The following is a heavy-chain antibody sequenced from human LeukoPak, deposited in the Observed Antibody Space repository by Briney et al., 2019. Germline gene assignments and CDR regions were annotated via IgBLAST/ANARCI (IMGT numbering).Heavy chain of an antibody. CDR1: GFTFSGYS. D-gene: IGHD5-24*01. J-gene: IGHJ4*02. CDR3: AKRDGYDFDY. Sequence: GGSLRLSCAASGFTFSGYSMNWVRQAPGKGLEWVAVIWYDGSNKYYADSVKGRFTISRDNSKNTLYLQMNSLSAEDTAVYYCAKRDGYDFDYWGQGTLVTVSS. CDR2: IWYDGSNK. V-gene: IGHV3-33*06.